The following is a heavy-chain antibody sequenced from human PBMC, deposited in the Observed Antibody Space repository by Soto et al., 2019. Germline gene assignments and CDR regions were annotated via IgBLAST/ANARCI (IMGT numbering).Heavy chain of an antibody. CDR1: GFAFSGYA. J-gene: IGHJ6*02. D-gene: IGHD3-16*01. CDR3: ARDQTYYDSRYRMDV. Sequence: RMVESGGTVVQPGRSLGLSCAVSGFAFSGYAMHWVRQAPGKGLEWVARISYDGSSQVYDDSVKGRFTISRDNSERTLSLQMNSLRPEDTAVYYCARDQTYYDSRYRMDVWGQGTTVSVSS. V-gene: IGHV3-30*04. CDR2: ISYDGSSQ.